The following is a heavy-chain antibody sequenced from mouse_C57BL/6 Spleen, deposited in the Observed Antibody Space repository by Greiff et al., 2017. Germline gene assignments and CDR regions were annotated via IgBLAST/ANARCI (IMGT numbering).Heavy chain of an antibody. CDR3: AFYYGNLYWYFDV. J-gene: IGHJ1*03. D-gene: IGHD2-1*01. CDR2: IHPNSGST. CDR1: GYTFTSYW. Sequence: VQLQQSGAELVKPGASVKLSCKASGYTFTSYWMHWVKQRPGQGLEWIGMIHPNSGSTNYNEKFKSKATLTVDKSSSTAYMQLSSLTSEDSAVYYCAFYYGNLYWYFDVWGTGTTVTVSS. V-gene: IGHV1-64*01.